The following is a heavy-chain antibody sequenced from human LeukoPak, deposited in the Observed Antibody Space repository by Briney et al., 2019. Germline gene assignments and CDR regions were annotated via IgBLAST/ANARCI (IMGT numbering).Heavy chain of an antibody. CDR3: AKDLDIVATITGN. D-gene: IGHD5-12*01. J-gene: IGHJ4*02. CDR2: VSGSGGST. V-gene: IGHV3-23*01. CDR1: GFTFSSYA. Sequence: GGSLRLSCAASGFTFSSYAMSWVRQAPGKGLGWVSGVSGSGGSTYYADSVKGRFSISRDNSKNTLYLQMDSLRAEDTAVYYCAKDLDIVATITGNWGQGTLVTVSS.